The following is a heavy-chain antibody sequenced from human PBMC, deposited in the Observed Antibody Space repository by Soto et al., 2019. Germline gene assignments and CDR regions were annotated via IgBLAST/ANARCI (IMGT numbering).Heavy chain of an antibody. CDR1: GFTFSSYG. Sequence: QVQLVESGGGVVQPGRSLRLSCAASGFTFSSYGMHWVRQAPGKGLEWVAVIWYDGSNKYYADSVKGRFTISRDNSKNTLYLQMNSLRAEDTAVYYCARDLDNGGVYGMDVWGQGTTVTVSS. V-gene: IGHV3-33*01. CDR3: ARDLDNGGVYGMDV. CDR2: IWYDGSNK. J-gene: IGHJ6*02. D-gene: IGHD2-8*01.